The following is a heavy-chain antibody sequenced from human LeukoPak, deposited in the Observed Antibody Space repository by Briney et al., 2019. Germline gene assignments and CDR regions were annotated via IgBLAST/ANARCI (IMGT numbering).Heavy chain of an antibody. Sequence: SQSLSLTCPVAGDSISSGTYYWGWLREPPGKGLEWIGGMYYSGTTYYNPSLKSRVIISVATSKNQFSLKLTSVTAADAAVYYCAITGAAARDYWGQGTLVTVSA. CDR1: GDSISSGTYY. D-gene: IGHD2-2*01. V-gene: IGHV4-39*01. J-gene: IGHJ4*02. CDR3: AITGAAARDY. CDR2: MYYSGTT.